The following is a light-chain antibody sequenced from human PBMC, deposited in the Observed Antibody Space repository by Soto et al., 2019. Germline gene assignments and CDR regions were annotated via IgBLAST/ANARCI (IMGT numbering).Light chain of an antibody. CDR3: QQYGGAPWT. Sequence: EIVLTQSPGTLSLSPGERATLFCRASQSVSSNYSAWFQQRPGQPPRLLISGASSRATGIPDRFSGSGSGTDFTLTISRLEPEDFAVYHCQQYGGAPWTFGQGTKV. V-gene: IGKV3-20*01. CDR1: QSVSSNY. CDR2: GAS. J-gene: IGKJ1*01.